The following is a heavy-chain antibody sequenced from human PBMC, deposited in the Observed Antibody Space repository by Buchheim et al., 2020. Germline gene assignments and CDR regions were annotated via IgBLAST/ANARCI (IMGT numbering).Heavy chain of an antibody. D-gene: IGHD3-10*01. Sequence: QITLKESGPTLVKPTQTLTLTCTFSGFSLSTSGVGVGWIRQPPGKALEWLALIYWNDDKRYSPSLKSRLTITQDTSKNQVVLTMTNMDPVDTATYYCAHRPDPSQPGSYYKVSWFDPWGQGTL. CDR2: IYWNDDK. CDR1: GFSLSTSGVG. J-gene: IGHJ5*02. CDR3: AHRPDPSQPGSYYKVSWFDP. V-gene: IGHV2-5*01.